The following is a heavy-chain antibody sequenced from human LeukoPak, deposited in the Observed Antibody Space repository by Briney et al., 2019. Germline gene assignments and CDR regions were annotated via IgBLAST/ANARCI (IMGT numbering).Heavy chain of an antibody. V-gene: IGHV3-74*01. CDR2: TNSDGSIT. CDR1: EFTFSNYW. Sequence: QPGGSLRLSCAASEFTFSNYWMHWVRQAPGKGLVWVSRTNSDGSITIYADSVKGRFTISRDNAKNTLYLQMNSLRAEDTAVYYCARERAAADDSLDYWGQGTLVTVSS. CDR3: ARERAAADDSLDY. D-gene: IGHD6-13*01. J-gene: IGHJ4*02.